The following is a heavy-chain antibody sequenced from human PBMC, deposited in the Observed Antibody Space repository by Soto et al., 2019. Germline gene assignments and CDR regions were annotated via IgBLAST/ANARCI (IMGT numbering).Heavy chain of an antibody. V-gene: IGHV3-15*01. Sequence: EVQLVESGGGLVKPGGSLRLSCAASGFTFSNAWMSWVRQAPGKGLEWVGRIKSKTDGGTTDYAAPVKGRFTISRDDSKNTLHLQMNSLKTEDTAVYYCTFYDFWSGYSYWGQGTLVTVSS. CDR1: GFTFSNAW. J-gene: IGHJ4*02. CDR3: TFYDFWSGYSY. D-gene: IGHD3-3*01. CDR2: IKSKTDGGTT.